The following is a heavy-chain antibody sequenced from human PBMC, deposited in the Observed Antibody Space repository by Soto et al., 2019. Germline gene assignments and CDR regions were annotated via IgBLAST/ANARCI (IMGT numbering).Heavy chain of an antibody. V-gene: IGHV1-69*02. D-gene: IGHD5-12*01. CDR3: ARGWWEYSGYDPFDY. J-gene: IGHJ4*02. CDR1: GGTFSSYT. Sequence: SVKVSCKASGGTFSSYTISWVRQAPGQGLEWMGRIIPILGIANYAQKFQGRVTITADKSTSTAYMELSSLRSEDTAVYYCARGWWEYSGYDPFDYWGQGTLVTVSS. CDR2: IIPILGIA.